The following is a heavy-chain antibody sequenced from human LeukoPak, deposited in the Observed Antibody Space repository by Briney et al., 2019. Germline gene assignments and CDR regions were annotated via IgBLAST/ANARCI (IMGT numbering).Heavy chain of an antibody. Sequence: GASVKVSCKASGGTFSSYAISWVRQAPGQGLEWMGGIIPIFGTANYAQKFQGRVTITADESTSTAYMELSSLRTEDTAVYYCVSHPHYDILTGYYTSNFDYWGQGTLVTVSS. J-gene: IGHJ4*02. CDR1: GGTFSSYA. D-gene: IGHD3-9*01. CDR2: IIPIFGTA. V-gene: IGHV1-69*13. CDR3: VSHPHYDILTGYYTSNFDY.